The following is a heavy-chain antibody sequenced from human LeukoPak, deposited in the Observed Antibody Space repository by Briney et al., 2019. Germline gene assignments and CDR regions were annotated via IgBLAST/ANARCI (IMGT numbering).Heavy chain of an antibody. V-gene: IGHV3-53*01. CDR2: IYSGGST. Sequence: PGGSLRLSCAASGFTVSSNYMSWVRQAPGKGLEWVSVIYSGGSTYYADSVKGRFTISRDNSKNTLYLQMNSLRAEDTAVYYCARGGSYCSGGSCYSRFFDYWGQGTLVTVSS. CDR3: ARGGSYCSGGSCYSRFFDY. D-gene: IGHD2-15*01. J-gene: IGHJ4*02. CDR1: GFTVSSNY.